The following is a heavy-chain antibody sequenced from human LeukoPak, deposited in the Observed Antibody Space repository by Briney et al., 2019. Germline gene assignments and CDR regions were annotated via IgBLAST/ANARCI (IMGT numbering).Heavy chain of an antibody. CDR2: ISAYSGNT. J-gene: IGHJ4*02. D-gene: IGHD2-2*01. Sequence: ASVKVSCKASGYSFTNYGISWVRQAPGQGLEWMGWISAYSGNTDYAQNLQGRVTMTTDTSTSTAYMELRSLRSDDTAVYYCARDWSSSDYWGQGTLVTVSS. CDR1: GYSFTNYG. CDR3: ARDWSSSDY. V-gene: IGHV1-18*01.